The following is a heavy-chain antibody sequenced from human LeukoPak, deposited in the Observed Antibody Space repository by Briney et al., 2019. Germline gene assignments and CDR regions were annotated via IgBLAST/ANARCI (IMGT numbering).Heavy chain of an antibody. Sequence: SQTLSLTCAVSGGSISSGGYSWSWIRQPPGKGLEWIGYIYHSGSTYYNPSLKSRVTISVDRSKNQFSLKLSSVTAADTAVYYCASRDQLLSYDYWGQGTLVTVSS. CDR2: IYHSGST. CDR1: GGSISSGGYS. J-gene: IGHJ4*02. CDR3: ASRDQLLSYDY. D-gene: IGHD2-2*01. V-gene: IGHV4-30-2*01.